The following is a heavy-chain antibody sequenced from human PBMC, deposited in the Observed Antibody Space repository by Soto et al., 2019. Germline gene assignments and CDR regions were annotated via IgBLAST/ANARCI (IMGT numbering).Heavy chain of an antibody. J-gene: IGHJ4*02. CDR2: ISGSSSYI. V-gene: IGHV3-21*01. CDR3: ARDLYPSPDYDFWSGYYPGLYPLDY. Sequence: GGSLRLSCAASGFTFSSYAMSWVRQAPGKGLEWVSSISGSSSYIYYADSVKGRFTISRDNAKNSLYLQMNSLRAEDTAVYYCARDLYPSPDYDFWSGYYPGLYPLDYWGQGTLVTVSS. CDR1: GFTFSSYA. D-gene: IGHD3-3*01.